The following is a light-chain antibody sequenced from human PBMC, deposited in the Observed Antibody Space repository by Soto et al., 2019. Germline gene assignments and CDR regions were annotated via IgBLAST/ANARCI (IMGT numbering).Light chain of an antibody. CDR2: DAS. CDR3: QHYNSYSEA. Sequence: DIQMTQSPSTLSGSVGDRVTITCRASQTISSWLAWYQQKPGKAPKLLIYDASTLKSGVPSRFSGSGSGTEFTLTISGLQPDDFATYYCQHYNSYSEAFGQGTKVDIK. CDR1: QTISSW. J-gene: IGKJ1*01. V-gene: IGKV1-5*03.